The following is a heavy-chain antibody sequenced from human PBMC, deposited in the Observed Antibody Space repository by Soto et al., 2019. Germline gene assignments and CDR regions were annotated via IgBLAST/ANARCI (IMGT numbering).Heavy chain of an antibody. CDR1: GFTFSSSA. Sequence: PGGSLRLSCAASGFTFSSSAMSWVRQAPGKGLEWVSAIGTSGDSTCYADSVKGRFTISRDNFKSTLYLQMNSLRAEDTAVYYCAKPVAGTGGVDYWGQGILVTVS. CDR3: AKPVAGTGGVDY. D-gene: IGHD6-19*01. CDR2: IGTSGDST. V-gene: IGHV3-23*01. J-gene: IGHJ4*02.